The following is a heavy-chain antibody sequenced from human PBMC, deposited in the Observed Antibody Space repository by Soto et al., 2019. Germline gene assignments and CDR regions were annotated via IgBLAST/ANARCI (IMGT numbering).Heavy chain of an antibody. CDR2: IDPSDSYT. D-gene: IGHD2-2*01. V-gene: IGHV5-10-1*01. CDR1: GYSFTSYW. Sequence: ESLKISCQGSGYSFTSYWISWVRQMPGKGLEWMGRIDPSDSYTNYSPSFQAHVTISADKYISTAYLQWSSLKASDTAMYYCGRQGYRSSKSCYYDYGMEVWGEGTTVPAAS. J-gene: IGHJ6*04. CDR3: GRQGYRSSKSCYYDYGMEV.